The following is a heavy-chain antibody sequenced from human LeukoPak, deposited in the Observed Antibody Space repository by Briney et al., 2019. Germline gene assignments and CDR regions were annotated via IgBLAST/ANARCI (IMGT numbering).Heavy chain of an antibody. V-gene: IGHV3-74*03. D-gene: IGHD1/OR15-1a*01. J-gene: IGHJ5*02. CDR1: GFTFCVYW. CDR2: ISGDGSDT. Sequence: PGGSLRLSCAASGFTFCVYWMHWVRQAPGKGLVRVSRISGDGSDTSYADSVKGRFTISRDNAKNMLYLRMNSLRVEDAAVYYCARDPRNKGFDPWGQGTLVSVSA. CDR3: ARDPRNKGFDP.